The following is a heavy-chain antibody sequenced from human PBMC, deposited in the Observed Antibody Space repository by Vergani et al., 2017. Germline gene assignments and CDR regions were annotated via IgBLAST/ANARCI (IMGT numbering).Heavy chain of an antibody. V-gene: IGHV3-53*01. J-gene: IGHJ4*02. Sequence: VELLESGGGLAQPGGSLRVSCSASGFRVTTYYMSWVRQAPGKGLEWVSVIRSGGSPHYADSVKGRVTISRDNSKNTVDLQIDSLRAEDTAIYYCAKSLSASGDFWGQGTRVTVSS. CDR2: IRSGGSP. D-gene: IGHD2/OR15-2a*01. CDR3: AKSLSASGDF. CDR1: GFRVTTYY.